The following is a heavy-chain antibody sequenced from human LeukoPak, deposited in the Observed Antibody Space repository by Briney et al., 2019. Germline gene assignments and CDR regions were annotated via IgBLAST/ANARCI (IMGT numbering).Heavy chain of an antibody. CDR3: AKDQRGYSYNFDY. V-gene: IGHV3-9*01. CDR1: GFTFDDYA. CDR2: ISWNSGSI. Sequence: GGSLRLSCAASGFTFDDYAMHWVRQAPGKGLEWVSGISWNSGSIGYADSVKGRFTISRDNAKNSLYLQMNSLRAEDTALYYCAKDQRGYSYNFDYWGQGTLVTVSS. D-gene: IGHD5-18*01. J-gene: IGHJ4*02.